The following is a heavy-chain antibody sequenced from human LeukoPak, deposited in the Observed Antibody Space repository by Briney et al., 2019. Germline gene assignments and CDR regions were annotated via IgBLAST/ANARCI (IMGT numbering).Heavy chain of an antibody. D-gene: IGHD3-16*01. J-gene: IGHJ4*02. CDR1: RFTFSDHP. V-gene: IGHV3-64D*09. CDR3: VKDNGQGGFDY. CDR2: ISNNGRST. Sequence: GGSLRLSCSASRFTFSDHPMFWVRQAPGKGLEYVSAISNNGRSTYHADTVAGRFTISRDNSKNTLYLQMDSLRPEDTAIYYCVKDNGQGGFDYWGQGTLVTVSS.